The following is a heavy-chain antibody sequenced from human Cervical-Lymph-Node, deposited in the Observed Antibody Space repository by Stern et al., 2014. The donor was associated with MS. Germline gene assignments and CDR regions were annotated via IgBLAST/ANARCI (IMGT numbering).Heavy chain of an antibody. CDR2: IDWDDDK. CDR1: GFSLTTSAMC. Sequence: QVTLKESGPALVKPTQTLTLTCTFSGFSLTTSAMCVSWIRQPPGKALEWLALIDWDDDKYYSASLRTRLTISKDTSKKQVVLTMTNMDPLDTATYYCARNRRREFFDYWGQGILVTVSS. V-gene: IGHV2-70*13. CDR3: ARNRRREFFDY. J-gene: IGHJ4*02.